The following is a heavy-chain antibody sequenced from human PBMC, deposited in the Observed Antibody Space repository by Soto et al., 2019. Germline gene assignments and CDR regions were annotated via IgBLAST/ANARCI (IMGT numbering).Heavy chain of an antibody. CDR2: IWSDGRNE. CDR3: ARALHPSMVRGFYY. Sequence: QVQLVESGGGVVQPGRSLTLSCAASGFIFSSYGMHWVRQAPGKGLELVALIWSDGRNEYYIDSVKGRFTISRDDSRNTLSLQMTSLRPEDTAVYYCARALHPSMVRGFYYLGQGTLVTVSS. D-gene: IGHD3-10*01. V-gene: IGHV3-33*01. J-gene: IGHJ4*02. CDR1: GFIFSSYG.